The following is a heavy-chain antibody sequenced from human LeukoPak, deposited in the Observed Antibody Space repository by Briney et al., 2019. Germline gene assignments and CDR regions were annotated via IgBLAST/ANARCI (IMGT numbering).Heavy chain of an antibody. J-gene: IGHJ5*02. D-gene: IGHD2-21*02. CDR2: IYYSGST. CDR1: GGSISSHY. Sequence: SETLSLTCTVSGGSISSHYWSWIRQPPGKGLEWIGYIYYSGSTNYNPSLKSRVTISVDTSKNQFSLKLSSVTAADTAVYYCARDYDCGGDCYWFDPWGQGTLVTVSS. V-gene: IGHV4-59*11. CDR3: ARDYDCGGDCYWFDP.